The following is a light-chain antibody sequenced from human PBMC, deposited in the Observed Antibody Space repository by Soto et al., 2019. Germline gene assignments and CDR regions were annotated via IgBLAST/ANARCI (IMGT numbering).Light chain of an antibody. J-gene: IGKJ5*01. CDR1: QSISPW. CDR2: AAS. V-gene: IGKV1-5*01. Sequence: DIQMTQSPSTLSASVGDRVAITCRASQSISPWLAWYQQKPGKAPKLLIYAASTLQSGVPSRFSGSGSGTDFTLTIGSLQPEDFATYYCQHLNSYPFTFGQGTRLEI. CDR3: QHLNSYPFT.